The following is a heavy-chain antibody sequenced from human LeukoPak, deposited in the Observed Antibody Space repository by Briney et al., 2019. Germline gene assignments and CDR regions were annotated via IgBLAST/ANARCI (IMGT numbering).Heavy chain of an antibody. CDR3: ARDQGAVAGTGVDAFDI. CDR1: SYTFSSYA. J-gene: IGHJ3*02. CDR2: ISAYNGNA. V-gene: IGHV1-18*01. Sequence: ASVKVSCKASSYTFSSYAISWVRQAPGQGLEWMGRISAYNGNANYAQKLQGRVTMTTDTSTSTAYMELRSLRSDDTAVYYCARDQGAVAGTGVDAFDIWGQGTMVTVSS. D-gene: IGHD6-19*01.